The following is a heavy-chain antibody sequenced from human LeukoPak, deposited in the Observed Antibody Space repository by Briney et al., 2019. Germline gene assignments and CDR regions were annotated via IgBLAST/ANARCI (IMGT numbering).Heavy chain of an antibody. CDR2: IIPIFGTA. CDR1: GGTFSSYA. Sequence: SVKVSCKASGGTFSSYAISWVRQAPGQGLEWMGGIIPIFGTANYAQKFQGRVTITTDESTSTAYMELSSLRSEDTAVYYCARGIGDSSSWYGYYYYGMDVWGQGTTVTVSS. V-gene: IGHV1-69*05. CDR3: ARGIGDSSSWYGYYYYGMDV. J-gene: IGHJ6*02. D-gene: IGHD6-13*01.